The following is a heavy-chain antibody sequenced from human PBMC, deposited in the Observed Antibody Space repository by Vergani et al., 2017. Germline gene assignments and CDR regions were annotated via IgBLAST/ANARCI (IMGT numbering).Heavy chain of an antibody. J-gene: IGHJ4*02. CDR3: AMGWLSLPRRVAGGPDRTRLRYCSSTSCSRPFDY. V-gene: IGHV4-34*01. Sequence: QVQLQQWGAGLLKPSETLSLTCAVYGGSFSGYYWSWIRQPPGKGLERIGEINHSGSTNYNPSLKSRVTISVDTSKNQFSLKLSAVTSADTAVYYCAMGWLSLPRRVAGGPDRTRLRYCSSTSCSRPFDYWGQGTLVTVSS. CDR1: GGSFSGYY. CDR2: INHSGST. D-gene: IGHD2-2*01.